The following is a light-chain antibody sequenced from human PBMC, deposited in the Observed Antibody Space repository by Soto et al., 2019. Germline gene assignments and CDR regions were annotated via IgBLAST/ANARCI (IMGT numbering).Light chain of an antibody. CDR1: HIVSSY. V-gene: IGKV3-11*01. CDR2: DAS. J-gene: IGKJ5*01. CDR3: QHRNNWPAL. Sequence: EIVLTQSPATLSLSPVERATLSCRASHIVSSYLAWYQQKPGQAPRLLIYDASNRATGIPARFSGSGSGTDFTLTISSLEPEDFAVYYCQHRNNWPALFGQGTRLEIK.